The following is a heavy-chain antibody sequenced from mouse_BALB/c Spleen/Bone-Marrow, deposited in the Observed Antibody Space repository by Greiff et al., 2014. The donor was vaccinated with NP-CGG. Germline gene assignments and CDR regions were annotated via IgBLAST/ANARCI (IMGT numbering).Heavy chain of an antibody. CDR2: IGVGGTYT. D-gene: IGHD1-1*01. Sequence: DVQLVESGGDLVKPGGSLKLSCAASGFSFSGYGMSWVRQTPDKRLGWVATIGVGGTYTYYPDSVKGRFTISRDSAKNTLYLRMSRLKSEDTAMYYCARPFTTVVATVFAYWGQGTLVTVSA. J-gene: IGHJ3*01. V-gene: IGHV5-6*01. CDR3: ARPFTTVVATVFAY. CDR1: GFSFSGYG.